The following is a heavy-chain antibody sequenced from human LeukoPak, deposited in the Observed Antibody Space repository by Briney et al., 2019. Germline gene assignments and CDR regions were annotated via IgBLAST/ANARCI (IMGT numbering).Heavy chain of an antibody. Sequence: GGSLRLSCAASGFTFSSYAMSWVRQAPGKGLEWVSAISGSGGSAYYADSVKGRFTISRDSSKNTLYLQMNSLRAEDTAVYYCAKEPNSYYYGSGSYYPLSFDYWGQGTLVTVSS. D-gene: IGHD3-10*01. CDR3: AKEPNSYYYGSGSYYPLSFDY. J-gene: IGHJ4*02. CDR2: ISGSGGSA. CDR1: GFTFSSYA. V-gene: IGHV3-23*01.